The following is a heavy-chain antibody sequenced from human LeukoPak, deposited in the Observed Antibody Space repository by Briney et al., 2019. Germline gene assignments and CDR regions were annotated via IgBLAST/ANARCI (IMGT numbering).Heavy chain of an antibody. CDR1: GYTFINCV. Sequence: ASVKVSCKASGYTFINCVINWVRQAPGQGLEWMGWINPNSGGTNYAQKFQGWVTMTRDTSISTAYMELSRLRSDDTAVYYCARDLGDGYFSIWGQGTMVTVSS. CDR2: INPNSGGT. D-gene: IGHD5-24*01. J-gene: IGHJ3*02. V-gene: IGHV1-2*04. CDR3: ARDLGDGYFSI.